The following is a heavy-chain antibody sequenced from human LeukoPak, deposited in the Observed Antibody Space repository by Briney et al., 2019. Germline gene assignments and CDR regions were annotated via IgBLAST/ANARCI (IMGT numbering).Heavy chain of an antibody. Sequence: SETLSLTCTVSGVSINNYYWNWIRQPPGKGLEWIGYIYYSGSTNYNPSLKSRVTISVDTSKNQFSLKLSSVTAADTAVYYCARHNWFDPWGQGTLVTVSS. CDR1: GVSINNYY. J-gene: IGHJ5*02. CDR2: IYYSGST. V-gene: IGHV4-59*08. CDR3: ARHNWFDP.